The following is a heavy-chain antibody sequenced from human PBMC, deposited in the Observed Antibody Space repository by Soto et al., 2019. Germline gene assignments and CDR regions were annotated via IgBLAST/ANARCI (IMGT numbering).Heavy chain of an antibody. V-gene: IGHV3-21*01. CDR2: ISSGSDSI. CDR1: VFIFTSYS. D-gene: IGHD3-10*02. CDR3: ARDRRADRLVQYFKH. Sequence: GGSLRLSCASSVFIFTSYSMVWVRLAPGKWLEWVASISSGSDSIFYADSVKGRFTVSRDNAKNSLFLQMNNLRAEDTAVYFCARDRRADRLVQYFKHWGQGTQVNLSS. J-gene: IGHJ1*01.